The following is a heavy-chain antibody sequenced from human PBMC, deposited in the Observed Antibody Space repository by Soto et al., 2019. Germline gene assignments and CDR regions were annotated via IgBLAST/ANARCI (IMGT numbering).Heavy chain of an antibody. CDR3: AIRYSSSWYESYYYYGMDV. J-gene: IGHJ6*02. D-gene: IGHD6-13*01. Sequence: ASVKVSCKASGYTFTSYDINWVRQATGQGLEWMGWMNPNSGNTGYAQKFQGRVTMTRNTSISTAYMELSSLRSEDTAVYYCAIRYSSSWYESYYYYGMDVWGQGTTVTVSS. CDR2: MNPNSGNT. V-gene: IGHV1-8*01. CDR1: GYTFTSYD.